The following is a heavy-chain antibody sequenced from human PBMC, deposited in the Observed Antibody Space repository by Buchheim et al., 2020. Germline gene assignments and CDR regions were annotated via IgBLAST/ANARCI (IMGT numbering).Heavy chain of an antibody. CDR3: ARAVGDSFPESRYFDY. V-gene: IGHV3-30*04. CDR1: GFTFTTSV. Sequence: QVQLVESGGGVVQPGRSLGLSCAASGFTFTTSVLHWVRQAPGKGLEWVALISSDDSEIFYADSVKGRFTISRDTSKNTLFLQMNGLRTEDTAVYYCARAVGDSFPESRYFDYWGQGTL. J-gene: IGHJ4*02. D-gene: IGHD3-9*01. CDR2: ISSDDSEI.